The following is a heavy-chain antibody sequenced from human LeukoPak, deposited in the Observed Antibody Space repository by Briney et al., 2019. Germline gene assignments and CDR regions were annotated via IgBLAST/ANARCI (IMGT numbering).Heavy chain of an antibody. J-gene: IGHJ5*02. CDR3: ARDRRENWFDP. V-gene: IGHV3-53*01. Sequence: GGSLRLSCAASDFSVADNYVTWVRQAPGKGLQWVSSVYAGGATYYADSVRGRFTISRDKSKNTVYLQMTSLRVEDTAVYYCARDRRENWFDPWGQGTLVTVSS. CDR2: VYAGGAT. CDR1: DFSVADNY.